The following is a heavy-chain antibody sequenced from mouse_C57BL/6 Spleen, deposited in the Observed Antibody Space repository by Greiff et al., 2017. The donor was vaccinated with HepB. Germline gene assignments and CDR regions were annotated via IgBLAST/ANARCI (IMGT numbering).Heavy chain of an antibody. CDR1: GYAFSSSW. CDR2: IYPGDGDT. Sequence: QVQLQQSGPELVKPGASVKISCKASGYAFSSSWMNWVKQRPGKGLEWIGRIYPGDGDTNYNGKFKGKATLTADKSSSTAYMQLSSLTSEDSAVYFCARSSNYAFAYWGQGTLVTVSA. J-gene: IGHJ3*01. CDR3: ARSSNYAFAY. D-gene: IGHD2-5*01. V-gene: IGHV1-82*01.